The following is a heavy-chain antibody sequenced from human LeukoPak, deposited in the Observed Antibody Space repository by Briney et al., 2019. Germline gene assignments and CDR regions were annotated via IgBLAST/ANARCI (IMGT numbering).Heavy chain of an antibody. Sequence: PSETLSLTCTVSGGSISSSSYYWGWIRQPPGKGLEWIGSIYYSGSTYYNPSLKSRVTISVDTSKNQFSLKLSSVTAADTAVYYCARTNPWVFGVVIGWFDPWGQGTLVTVSS. V-gene: IGHV4-39*01. CDR1: GGSISSSSYY. D-gene: IGHD3-3*01. CDR3: ARTNPWVFGVVIGWFDP. CDR2: IYYSGST. J-gene: IGHJ5*02.